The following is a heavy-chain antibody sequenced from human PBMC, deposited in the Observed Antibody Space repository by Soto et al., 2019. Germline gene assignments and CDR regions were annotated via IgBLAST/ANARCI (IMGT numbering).Heavy chain of an antibody. V-gene: IGHV1-18*01. CDR1: GYTFTSYG. CDR3: ARGRYGDY. Sequence: QVHLVQSGAEVKKPGASVKVSCKCSGYTFTSYGISWVRQAPGQGLEWMGWISAHNGNTNYAQKLQGRVTVTRDTSTSTAYMGLRTLRSDGTGVYYCARGRYGDYWGQGALVTVSS. CDR2: ISAHNGNT. D-gene: IGHD1-1*01. J-gene: IGHJ4*02.